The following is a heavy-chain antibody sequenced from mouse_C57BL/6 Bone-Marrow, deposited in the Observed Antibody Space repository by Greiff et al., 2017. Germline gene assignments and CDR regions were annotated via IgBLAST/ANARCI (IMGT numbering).Heavy chain of an antibody. CDR2: ISSGSSTI. CDR3: ARGDYGDAMDY. J-gene: IGHJ4*01. V-gene: IGHV5-17*01. D-gene: IGHD1-1*01. Sequence: EVKVVESGGGLVKPGGSLKLSCAASGFTFSDYGMHWVRQAPEKGLEWVAYISSGSSTIYYADTVKGRFTISRDNAKNTLFLQMTSLRSEDTAMYYCARGDYGDAMDYWGQGTSVTVSS. CDR1: GFTFSDYG.